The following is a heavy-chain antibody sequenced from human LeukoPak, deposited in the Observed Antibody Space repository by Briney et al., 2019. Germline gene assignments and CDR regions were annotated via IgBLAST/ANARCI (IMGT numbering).Heavy chain of an antibody. CDR3: ARKDRYSSSRFDY. J-gene: IGHJ4*02. V-gene: IGHV4-34*01. CDR1: GGSFSGYY. CDR2: INHSGST. Sequence: TLSXTCAVYGGSFSGYYWSWIRQPPGKGLEWIGEINHSGSTNYNPSLKSRVTISVDTSKNQFSLKLSSVTAADTAVYYCARKDRYSSSRFDYWGQGTLVTVSS. D-gene: IGHD6-13*01.